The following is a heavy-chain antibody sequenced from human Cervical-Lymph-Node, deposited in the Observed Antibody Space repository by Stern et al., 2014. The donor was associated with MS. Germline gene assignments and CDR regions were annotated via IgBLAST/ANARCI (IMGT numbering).Heavy chain of an antibody. D-gene: IGHD6-13*01. J-gene: IGHJ4*02. CDR2: VSGGGGNT. V-gene: IGHV3-23*04. Sequence: EVQLVQSGGGLVQPGGSLRLSCVASGFTFSTYAMSWVRQAPGKGLEWVSTVSGGGGNTYYADSVKGRFTISRDSSKNTLYLQMNSLSAEDTAVYFCAKRHLIVQQMGLLDDWGQGTLVTVSS. CDR3: AKRHLIVQQMGLLDD. CDR1: GFTFSTYA.